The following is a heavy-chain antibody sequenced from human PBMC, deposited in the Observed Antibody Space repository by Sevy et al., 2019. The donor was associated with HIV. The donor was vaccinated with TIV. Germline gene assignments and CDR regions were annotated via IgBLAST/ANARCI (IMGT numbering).Heavy chain of an antibody. D-gene: IGHD2-2*01. CDR3: ARASVLRYCSSTSCYSWVVGGFDY. V-gene: IGHV3-53*04. CDR1: GFTVSSNY. Sequence: GGSLRLSCAASGFTVSSNYMSWVRQAPGKGLEWVSVIYSGGSTYYADSVKGRFTISRHNSKNTLYLQMNSLRAEDTAVYYCARASVLRYCSSTSCYSWVVGGFDYLGQGTLVTVSS. CDR2: IYSGGST. J-gene: IGHJ4*02.